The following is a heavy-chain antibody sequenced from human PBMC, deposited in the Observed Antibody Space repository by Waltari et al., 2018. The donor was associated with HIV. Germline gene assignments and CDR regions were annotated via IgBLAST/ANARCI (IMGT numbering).Heavy chain of an antibody. D-gene: IGHD2-2*03. V-gene: IGHV3-48*03. CDR2: ISSSGSTI. CDR1: GFTFSSYE. Sequence: EVQLVESGGGLVQPGGSLRLSCAASGFTFSSYEMNWVRQAPGKGLEWVSYISSSGSTIYYADSVKGRFTIYRDNAKNSLYLQMNSLRAEDTAVYYCARVDNRRLVVYGMDVWGQGTTVTVSS. J-gene: IGHJ6*02. CDR3: ARVDNRRLVVYGMDV.